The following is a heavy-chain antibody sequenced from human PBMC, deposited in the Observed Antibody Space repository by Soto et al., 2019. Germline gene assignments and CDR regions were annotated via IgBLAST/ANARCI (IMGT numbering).Heavy chain of an antibody. J-gene: IGHJ3*01. CDR3: ASRYGRSFDF. D-gene: IGHD4-17*01. V-gene: IGHV4-59*08. CDR1: GGSISSYY. Sequence: QVQLQESGPGLVKPSETLSLTCTVSGGSISSYYWSWIRQPPGKGLEWIGYIFYSGSTNYHPPLKRLFTKSVDTAKSQFSQKLSSVTAAGTAVYYCASRYGRSFDFWGRRTMVTVSS. CDR2: IFYSGST.